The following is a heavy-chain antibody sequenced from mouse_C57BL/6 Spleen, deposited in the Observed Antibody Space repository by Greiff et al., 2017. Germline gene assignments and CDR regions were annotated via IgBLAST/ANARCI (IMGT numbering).Heavy chain of an antibody. CDR1: GYTFTSYG. J-gene: IGHJ2*01. V-gene: IGHV1-81*01. D-gene: IGHD2-4*01. CDR2: IYPRSGNT. CDR3: AREDYDYDYFDY. Sequence: QVQLQQSGAELARPGASVKLSCKASGYTFTSYGISWVKQRTGQGLEWIGEIYPRSGNTYYNEKFKGKATLTADKSSSTAYMELRSLTSEDSAVYFCAREDYDYDYFDYWGQGTTLTVSS.